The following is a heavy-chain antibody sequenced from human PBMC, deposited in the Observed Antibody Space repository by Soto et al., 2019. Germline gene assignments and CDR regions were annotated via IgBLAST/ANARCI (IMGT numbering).Heavy chain of an antibody. Sequence: GGSLRLSCAASGFTFSSYGMHWVRQAPGKGLEWVAVISYDGSNKYYADSVKGRFTISRDNSKNTLYLQMNSLRAEDTAVYYCAKGGYCSGGSCSHRRYYYYYYMDVWGKGTTVTVSS. J-gene: IGHJ6*03. D-gene: IGHD2-15*01. CDR1: GFTFSSYG. CDR3: AKGGYCSGGSCSHRRYYYYYYMDV. V-gene: IGHV3-30*18. CDR2: ISYDGSNK.